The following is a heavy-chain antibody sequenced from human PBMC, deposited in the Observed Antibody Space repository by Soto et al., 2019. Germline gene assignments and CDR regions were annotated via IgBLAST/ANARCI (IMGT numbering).Heavy chain of an antibody. CDR2: IYYSGST. CDR3: ARDSMSSGWYYSSPGFDY. Sequence: QVQLQESGPGLVKPSETLSLTCTVSGGSVSSGSYYWSWIRQPPGKGLEWIGYIYYSGSTNYNPSLKSRVTISVDTSKNQFSLKLSSVTAADTAVYYCARDSMSSGWYYSSPGFDYWGQGTLVTVSS. D-gene: IGHD6-19*01. J-gene: IGHJ4*02. CDR1: GGSVSSGSYY. V-gene: IGHV4-61*01.